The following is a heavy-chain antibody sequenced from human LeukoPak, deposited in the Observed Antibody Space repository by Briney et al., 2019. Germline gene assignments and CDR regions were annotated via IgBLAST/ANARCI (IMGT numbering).Heavy chain of an antibody. CDR1: GFTFSSYG. V-gene: IGHV3-30*03. D-gene: IGHD6-6*01. CDR3: ARTSSSPDHYYYYGMDV. Sequence: GGSLRLSCAASGFTFSSYGMHWVRQAPGKGLEWVAVISYDGSNKYYADSVKGRFTISRDNSKNTLYLQMNSLRAEDTAVYYCARTSSSPDHYYYYGMDVWGQGTTVTVSS. CDR2: ISYDGSNK. J-gene: IGHJ6*02.